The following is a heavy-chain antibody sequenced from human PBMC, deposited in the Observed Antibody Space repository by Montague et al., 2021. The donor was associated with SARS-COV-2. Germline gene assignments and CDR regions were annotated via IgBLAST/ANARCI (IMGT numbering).Heavy chain of an antibody. D-gene: IGHD3-10*01. J-gene: IGHJ6*03. V-gene: IGHV4-34*01. CDR1: GGSFSTYS. CDR2: IHHGGST. Sequence: SETLSLTCAVHGGSFSTYSWNWIRQPPGKGLEWIGEIHHGGSTNYNPSLKSRVTISAATSKNQFSLKLTSVAAADTAVYYCARLGDGVVPSPILGVGPYYSYYYMDVWGKGTMVTVSS. CDR3: ARLGDGVVPSPILGVGPYYSYYYMDV.